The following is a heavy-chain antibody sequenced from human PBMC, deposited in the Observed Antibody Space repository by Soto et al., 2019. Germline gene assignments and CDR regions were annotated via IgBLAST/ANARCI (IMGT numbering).Heavy chain of an antibody. V-gene: IGHV3-9*01. J-gene: IGHJ6*02. CDR3: AKDTGSGGYAANCAYCGMEE. D-gene: IGHD3-10*01. CDR1: GFTFDDYA. Sequence: PGGSLRLSCAASGFTFDDYAMHGVRQAPGKGLEWVSGINWNSGSIGYADSVKGRFTISRDNAKTSLYLQMNSLRAEDTALYYSAKDTGSGGYAANCAYCGMEEWGQGP. CDR2: INWNSGSI.